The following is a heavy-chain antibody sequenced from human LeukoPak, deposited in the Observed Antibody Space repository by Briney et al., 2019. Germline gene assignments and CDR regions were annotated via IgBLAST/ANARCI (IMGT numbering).Heavy chain of an antibody. CDR2: ITGSGDET. CDR1: GFTFSTYA. D-gene: IGHD6-13*01. CDR3: AKGDSSSGYYYYCGMDV. V-gene: IGHV3-23*01. J-gene: IGHJ6*02. Sequence: PGGSLRLSCAASGFTFSTYAMSWVRQAPGKGLEWVSAITGSGDETNYAGSVKGRFTISRDNLKNTLYLQMNSLRAEDTAAYYCAKGDSSSGYYYYCGMDVWGQGTTVTVSS.